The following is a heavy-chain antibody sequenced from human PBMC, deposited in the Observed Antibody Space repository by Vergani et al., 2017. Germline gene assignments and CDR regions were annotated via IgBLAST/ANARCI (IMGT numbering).Heavy chain of an antibody. CDR1: GASVNSYY. CDR2: VSFRGDT. Sequence: QVKLQESGPGLVKPSETLSLTCTVSGASVNSYYWSWIRQPPGKGLEWMGYVSFRGDTLYDPSVKGRMSISLNTSSNQFSLYLTSVTAADTAVYYCASNPRLGGNVVDSWGQGTLVTVSS. CDR3: ASNPRLGGNVVDS. D-gene: IGHD1-26*01. J-gene: IGHJ4*02. V-gene: IGHV4-59*02.